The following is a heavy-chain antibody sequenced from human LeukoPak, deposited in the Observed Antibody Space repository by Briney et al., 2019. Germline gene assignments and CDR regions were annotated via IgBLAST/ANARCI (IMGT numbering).Heavy chain of an antibody. Sequence: SETLSLTCTVSGYSISSGYYWGWIRQPPGKGLEWIGGIYHSGSTYYNPSLKSRVTISVDTSKNQFSLKLSSVTAADTAVYYCALSSSWSGNWFDPWGQGTLVTVSS. CDR1: GYSISSGYY. CDR2: IYHSGST. J-gene: IGHJ5*02. V-gene: IGHV4-38-2*02. CDR3: ALSSSWSGNWFDP. D-gene: IGHD6-13*01.